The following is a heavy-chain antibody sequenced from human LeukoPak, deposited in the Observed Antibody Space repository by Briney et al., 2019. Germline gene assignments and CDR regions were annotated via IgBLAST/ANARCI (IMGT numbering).Heavy chain of an antibody. V-gene: IGHV3-30*02. CDR3: ARGTSEVPDP. Sequence: PGGSLRLSCAASGFTFSSYGMHCVRQAPGKGLEWVAFIRYDGSNKYYADSVKGRFTISRDNSKNTLYLQMNSLRAEDTAVYYCARGTSEVPDPWGQGTLVTASS. J-gene: IGHJ5*02. CDR1: GFTFSSYG. CDR2: IRYDGSNK. D-gene: IGHD2-2*01.